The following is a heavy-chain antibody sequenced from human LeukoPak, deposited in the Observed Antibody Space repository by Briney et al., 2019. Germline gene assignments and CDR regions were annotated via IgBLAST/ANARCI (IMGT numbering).Heavy chain of an antibody. CDR1: GFIFDDYG. D-gene: IGHD5-12*01. CDR3: ARKGYMDV. CDR2: ISRSGDTI. V-gene: IGHV3-48*03. J-gene: IGHJ6*02. Sequence: GGSLRLSCAASGFIFDDYGMSWVRQAPGKGLEWVSYISRSGDTIYFADSVKGRFTISRDNAKNSLYLQMNSLRAEDTAVYYCARKGYMDVWGQGTTVTVSS.